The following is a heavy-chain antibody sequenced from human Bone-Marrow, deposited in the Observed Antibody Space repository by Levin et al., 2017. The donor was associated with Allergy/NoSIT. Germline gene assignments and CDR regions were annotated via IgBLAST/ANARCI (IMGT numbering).Heavy chain of an antibody. CDR2: IISDGSDT. V-gene: IGHV3-74*01. D-gene: IGHD2-2*01. CDR1: GYTFSGYY. Sequence: GGSLRLSCVASGYTFSGYYMHWVRQAPGQGLVWVSYIISDGSDTNYADSVKGRFTISRDNAKNTLYLRMNSLSAEDTGLYFCARGGCSRTSCLDHWGQGTLVTVSS. CDR3: ARGGCSRTSCLDH. J-gene: IGHJ4*02.